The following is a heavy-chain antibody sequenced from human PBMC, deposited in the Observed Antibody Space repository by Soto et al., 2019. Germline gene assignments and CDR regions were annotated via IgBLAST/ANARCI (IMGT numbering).Heavy chain of an antibody. J-gene: IGHJ4*02. CDR1: GFTFSDYG. CDR2: ISPDGINK. CDR3: VKPSGWYPDD. Sequence: QVQLVESGGGVVQPGGSLRLSCAVSGFTFSDYGMHWVRQAPGKGLEWVAAISPDGINKYYPDSLRGRFTISRDNSKNTLYLQMSSLRGEDTAVYYCVKPSGWYPDDWGQGTHVTVSS. V-gene: IGHV3-30*18. D-gene: IGHD6-19*01.